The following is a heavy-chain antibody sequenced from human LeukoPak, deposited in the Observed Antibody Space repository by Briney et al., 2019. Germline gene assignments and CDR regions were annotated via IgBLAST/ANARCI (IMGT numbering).Heavy chain of an antibody. Sequence: SETLSLTCNVSGESINDYFWSWIRQPPGRGLEWIGHVYSGGTTDYRPSLKGRATISLDTSNNQVSLSLRSATTADTALYYCARAIVPLTSGHPSPYYMDVWGRGTTVTVSS. V-gene: IGHV4-59*01. CDR2: VYSGGTT. J-gene: IGHJ6*03. CDR3: ARAIVPLTSGHPSPYYMDV. CDR1: GESINDYF. D-gene: IGHD1-1*01.